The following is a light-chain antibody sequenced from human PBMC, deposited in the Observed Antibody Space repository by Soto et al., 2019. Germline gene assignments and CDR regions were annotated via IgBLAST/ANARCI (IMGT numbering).Light chain of an antibody. CDR1: SGHSSYA. Sequence: QLVLTQSPSASASLGASVKLTCTLNSGHSSYAIAWHQQQPEKGPRYLMKLNSDGSHSKGDGIPDRFSGSSSGAERYLTISSLQSEDEADYYCQTWGTGDYVFGTRTKLTVL. CDR2: LNSDGSH. CDR3: QTWGTGDYV. V-gene: IGLV4-69*01. J-gene: IGLJ1*01.